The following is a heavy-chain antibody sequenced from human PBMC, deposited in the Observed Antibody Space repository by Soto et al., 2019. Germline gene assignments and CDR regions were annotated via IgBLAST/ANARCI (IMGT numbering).Heavy chain of an antibody. CDR2: ISAYNGNT. V-gene: IGHV1-18*04. CDR3: ASGSKTGYSYGIDY. CDR1: GYTFTSFG. J-gene: IGHJ4*02. D-gene: IGHD5-18*01. Sequence: ASVKVSCKASGYTFTSFGINWVRQAPGQGLEWMGWISAYNGNTNYAQKLQGRVTMTTDTSTSTAYMELRSLRSDDTAVYYCASGSKTGYSYGIDYWGQGTLVTVSS.